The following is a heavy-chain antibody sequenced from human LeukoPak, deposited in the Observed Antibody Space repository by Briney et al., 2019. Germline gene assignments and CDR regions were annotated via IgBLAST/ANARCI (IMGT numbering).Heavy chain of an antibody. V-gene: IGHV3-23*01. Sequence: GGTLRLSCAASGFTFSSYGMSWVRQAPGKGLEWVSTISGSGGSTYYADSVKGRFTISRDNSKNTLYLQMNTLRAEDTAIYYCAKKSTTVITYYFDFWGQGTLVTVSS. CDR1: GFTFSSYG. CDR3: AKKSTTVITYYFDF. J-gene: IGHJ4*02. CDR2: ISGSGGST. D-gene: IGHD4-17*01.